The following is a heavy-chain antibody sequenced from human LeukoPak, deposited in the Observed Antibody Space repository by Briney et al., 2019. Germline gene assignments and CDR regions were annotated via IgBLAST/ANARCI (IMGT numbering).Heavy chain of an antibody. D-gene: IGHD2-2*01. Sequence: SETLSLTCTVSGGSISSSSYYWSWIRQPAGKGLEWIGRIYTSGSTNYNPSLKSRVTMSVDTSKNQFSLKLSSVTAADTAVYYCAADIVVVPAASATGPYYYYYGMDVWGQGTTVTVSS. V-gene: IGHV4-61*02. J-gene: IGHJ6*02. CDR1: GGSISSSSYY. CDR2: IYTSGST. CDR3: AADIVVVPAASATGPYYYYYGMDV.